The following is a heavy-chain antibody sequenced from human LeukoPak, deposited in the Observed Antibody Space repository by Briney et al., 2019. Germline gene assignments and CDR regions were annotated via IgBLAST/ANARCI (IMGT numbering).Heavy chain of an antibody. V-gene: IGHV4-39*01. Sequence: SETLSLTCTVSGGSISSGSYYWGWIRQPPGKGLDWIGSIYYSGSTYYNPSLRSRVTISVDTSKNQFSLKLSSVTAADTAVYYCARNKISDDFWSGYYEPFYFDYWGQGTLVTVSS. D-gene: IGHD3-3*01. J-gene: IGHJ4*02. CDR2: IYYSGST. CDR3: ARNKISDDFWSGYYEPFYFDY. CDR1: GGSISSGSYY.